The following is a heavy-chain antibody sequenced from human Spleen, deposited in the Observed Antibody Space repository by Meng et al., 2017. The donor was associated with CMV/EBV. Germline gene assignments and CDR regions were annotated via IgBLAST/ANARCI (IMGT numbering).Heavy chain of an antibody. J-gene: IGHJ6*02. Sequence: GESLKISCAASGFTVSSKYMNWVRQAPGKGLEWVSVIYSDSSTYYADSVKGRFTISRDNAKNSLYLQMNNLRAEDTAVYYCARELSSEYSSSWGYYYGMDVWGQGTTVTVSS. CDR1: GFTVSSKY. CDR2: IYSDSST. CDR3: ARELSSEYSSSWGYYYGMDV. D-gene: IGHD6-13*01. V-gene: IGHV3-66*01.